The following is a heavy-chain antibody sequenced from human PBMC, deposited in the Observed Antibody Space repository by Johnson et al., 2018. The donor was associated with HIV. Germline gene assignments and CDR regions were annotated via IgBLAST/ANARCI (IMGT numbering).Heavy chain of an antibody. J-gene: IGHJ3*02. V-gene: IGHV3-30*04. CDR2: ISYDGSNK. CDR3: ARERGGNAMGDAFDI. D-gene: IGHD4-23*01. CDR1: GFTFSSFA. Sequence: QVQLVESGGGVVQPGRSLRLSCAASGFTFSSFAMHWVRQAPGKGLEWVAVISYDGSNKYYADSVKGRFTISRDNSKNTLYLQMNSRRAEDTAVYYCARERGGNAMGDAFDIWGQGTMVTVSS.